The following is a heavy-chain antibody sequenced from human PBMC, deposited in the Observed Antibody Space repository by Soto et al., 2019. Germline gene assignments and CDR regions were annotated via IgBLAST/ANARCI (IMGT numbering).Heavy chain of an antibody. J-gene: IGHJ5*02. D-gene: IGHD3-22*01. CDR3: AREYYYDSSAEFDP. CDR1: GGSISIGGYY. V-gene: IGHV4-31*02. CDR2: IYYSGST. Sequence: TLSLTWTVSGGSISIGGYYWSWILQHPGKGLEWIGYIYYSGSTYYNPSLKSRVTISVDTSKNQFSLKLSSVTAADTAVYYCAREYYYDSSAEFDPWGQGTLVTVSS.